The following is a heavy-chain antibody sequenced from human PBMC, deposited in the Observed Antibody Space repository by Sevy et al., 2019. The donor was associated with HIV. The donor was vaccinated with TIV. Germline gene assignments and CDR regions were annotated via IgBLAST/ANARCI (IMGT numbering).Heavy chain of an antibody. V-gene: IGHV4-34*01. CDR1: GGSFSGYY. CDR3: ARFPGALSGSYYTNYYYYGMDV. D-gene: IGHD3-10*01. J-gene: IGHJ6*02. CDR2: INHSGST. Sequence: SETLSLTCAVYGGSFSGYYWSWIRQPPGKGLEWIGEINHSGSTNYNPSLKSRVTISVDTSKNQFSLKLSSVTAADTAVYYCARFPGALSGSYYTNYYYYGMDVWGQGTTVTVSS.